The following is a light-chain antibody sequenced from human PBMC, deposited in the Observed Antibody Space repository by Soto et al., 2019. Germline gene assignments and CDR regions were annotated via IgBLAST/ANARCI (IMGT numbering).Light chain of an antibody. V-gene: IGKV1-5*01. CDR2: DVS. J-gene: IGKJ1*01. CDR3: QQYETYWT. Sequence: DIQMTQSPSTLSASVGDTVTMTCRASQSIDIWLAWYQQKPGKAPKLLISDVSTLQSGVPSRFSGSGSGTEFTLTISSLQPDDFATYYCQQYETYWTFGQGTKVEIK. CDR1: QSIDIW.